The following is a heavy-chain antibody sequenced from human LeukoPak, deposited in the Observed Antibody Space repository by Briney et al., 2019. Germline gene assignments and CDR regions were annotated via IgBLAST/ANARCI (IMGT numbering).Heavy chain of an antibody. CDR3: VALLRGIGY. J-gene: IGHJ4*02. CDR2: SRNEDHSYST. V-gene: IGHV3-72*01. CDR1: GFTFSDHY. Sequence: GGPLRLSCAVSGFTFSDHYMDWVRQAPGKGLEWIGRSRNEDHSYSTDFAASGRGRASLSRDHSRNSLYLQINSLRTDDTAVYYCVALLRGIGYWGQGTLVTVSS. D-gene: IGHD3-10*01.